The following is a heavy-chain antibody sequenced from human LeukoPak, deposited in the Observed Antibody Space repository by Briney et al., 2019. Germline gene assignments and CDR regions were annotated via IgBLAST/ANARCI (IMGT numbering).Heavy chain of an antibody. V-gene: IGHV4-61*02. CDR3: ARGIPVAGLFDY. J-gene: IGHJ4*02. CDR2: IYSSGNT. D-gene: IGHD6-19*01. Sequence: SETLSLTCTVSGGTISSGSHYWSWIRQPAGEGLEWLGRIYSSGNTNYNPSLKSRVTISVDTSKNQLSLKLSSVTAADTAIYYCARGIPVAGLFDYWGQGALVAVSS. CDR1: GGTISSGSHY.